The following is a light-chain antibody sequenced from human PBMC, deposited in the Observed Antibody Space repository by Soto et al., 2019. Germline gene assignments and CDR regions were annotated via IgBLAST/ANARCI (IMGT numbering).Light chain of an antibody. Sequence: DIQLTQSPSSLSASLGDRITITCRPSQDICHYLAWYQQKSGKAPKLLIYAASTLQSGVPPRFSGSRSGTDFTLTISSLLPEDVATYYCQKYYFAPLTFGGGTKVDIK. CDR1: QDICHY. V-gene: IGKV1-27*01. CDR3: QKYYFAPLT. CDR2: AAS. J-gene: IGKJ4*01.